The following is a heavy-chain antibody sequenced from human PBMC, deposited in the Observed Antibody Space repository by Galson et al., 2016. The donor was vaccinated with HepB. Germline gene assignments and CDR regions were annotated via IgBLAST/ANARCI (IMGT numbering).Heavy chain of an antibody. CDR3: ARDRRSTASRYYYGMDV. D-gene: IGHD3-9*01. J-gene: IGHJ6*02. V-gene: IGHV3-74*01. Sequence: SLRLSCAASGFTFSSYWMHWVRQVPGKGLMWVSRISIDGSSTTYADSVKGRFTISRDNSKNTLYLQMNSLRAGDTAVYYSARDRRSTASRYYYGMDVWGQGTTVTVSS. CDR1: GFTFSSYW. CDR2: ISIDGSST.